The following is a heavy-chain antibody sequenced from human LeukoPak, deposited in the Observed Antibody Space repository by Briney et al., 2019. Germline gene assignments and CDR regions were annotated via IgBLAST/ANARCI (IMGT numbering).Heavy chain of an antibody. Sequence: SQTLSLTCTVSGGSISSGSYYWSWIRQPAGKGLEWSGRIYTSGSTNYNPSLKSRVTISVDTSKNQFSLKLSSVTAADTAVYYCARDTGYYDSSGYYYSFDYWGQGTLVTVSS. CDR2: IYTSGST. V-gene: IGHV4-61*02. CDR3: ARDTGYYDSSGYYYSFDY. D-gene: IGHD3-22*01. CDR1: GGSISSGSYY. J-gene: IGHJ4*02.